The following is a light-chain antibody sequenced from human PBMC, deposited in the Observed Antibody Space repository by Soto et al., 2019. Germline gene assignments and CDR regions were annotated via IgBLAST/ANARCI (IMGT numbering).Light chain of an antibody. J-gene: IGLJ1*01. Sequence: ALTQPRSVSGSPGQSVTISCTGTSSDVGGFSYVSWYQQYPGKAPKLILYDVSQRPSGVPDRFSGSKSGNTASLTISGLLAEDEAVFYCCSYSGRYTSVFGTGTKVTVL. CDR2: DVS. CDR3: CSYSGRYTSV. V-gene: IGLV2-11*01. CDR1: SSDVGGFSY.